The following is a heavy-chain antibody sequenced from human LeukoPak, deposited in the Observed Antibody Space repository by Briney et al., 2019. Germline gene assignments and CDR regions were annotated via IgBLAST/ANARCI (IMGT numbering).Heavy chain of an antibody. CDR3: VYTTRPFDY. CDR2: ISAYNGNT. Sequence: ASVKVSCKASGYTSTSYDINWVRQATGQGLEWMGWISAYNGNTNYAQKLQGRVTMTTDTSTSTAYMELRSLRPDDTAVYYCVYTTRPFDYWGQGTLVTVSS. V-gene: IGHV1-18*01. D-gene: IGHD3-16*01. J-gene: IGHJ4*02. CDR1: GYTSTSYD.